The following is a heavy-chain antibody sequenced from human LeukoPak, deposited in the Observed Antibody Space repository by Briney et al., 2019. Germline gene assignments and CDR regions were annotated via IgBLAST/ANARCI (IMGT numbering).Heavy chain of an antibody. V-gene: IGHV3-53*01. CDR3: ASKGQYCGTLTCKDY. D-gene: IGHD2-21*01. CDR1: GFTVSSNY. J-gene: IGHJ4*02. Sequence: GESLRLSCAASGFTVSSNYMSWVRQAPGKGLECVSLIYGGGSTYYADSVKGRFTISRDNSKNTIFLQLTSLRVEDTAVYYCASKGQYCGTLTCKDYWGRGTLVTVSS. CDR2: IYGGGST.